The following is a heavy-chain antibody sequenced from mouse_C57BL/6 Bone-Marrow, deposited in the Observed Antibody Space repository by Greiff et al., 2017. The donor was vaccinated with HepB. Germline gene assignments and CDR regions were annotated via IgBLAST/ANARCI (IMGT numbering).Heavy chain of an antibody. CDR1: GYTFTDYY. CDR2: INPNNGGT. Sequence: EVQLQQSGPELVKPGASVKISCKASGYTFTDYYMNWVKQSHGKSLEWIGDINPNNGGTSYNQKFKGKATLTVDKSSSTAYMELRSLTSEDSAVYYCARDYGNPFAYWGQGTLVTVSA. D-gene: IGHD2-1*01. J-gene: IGHJ3*01. V-gene: IGHV1-26*01. CDR3: ARDYGNPFAY.